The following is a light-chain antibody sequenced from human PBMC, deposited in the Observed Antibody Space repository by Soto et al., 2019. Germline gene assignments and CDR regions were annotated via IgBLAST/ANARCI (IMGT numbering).Light chain of an antibody. CDR3: QTWGSGIVV. CDR2: LNSDGSH. CDR1: SGHSNYA. Sequence: QLVLTQSPSAPASLGASVKLTCTLSSGHSNYAIAWHQQQSEKGPRYLMKLNSDGSHSKGDGIPDRFSGSSSGAERYLTIPSLRSEDGADYYCQTWGSGIVVFGGGTKLTVL. V-gene: IGLV4-69*01. J-gene: IGLJ2*01.